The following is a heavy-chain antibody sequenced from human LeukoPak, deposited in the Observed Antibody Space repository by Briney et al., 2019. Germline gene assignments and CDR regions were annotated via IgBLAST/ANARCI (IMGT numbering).Heavy chain of an antibody. D-gene: IGHD2-21*02. J-gene: IGHJ3*02. Sequence: SETLSLTCTVSGGSITNYYWNWIRQPPGKGLEWIGYVFYSGSTNYNPSLKSRVTISVDTSKNQFSLKVTSVTAADTALYYCARDAVTHDAFDIWGQGTMVTVSS. CDR2: VFYSGST. CDR3: ARDAVTHDAFDI. V-gene: IGHV4-59*01. CDR1: GGSITNYY.